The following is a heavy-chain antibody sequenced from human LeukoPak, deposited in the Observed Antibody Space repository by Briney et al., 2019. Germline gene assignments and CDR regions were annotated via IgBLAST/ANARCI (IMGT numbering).Heavy chain of an antibody. CDR2: ISAYNGNT. Sequence: VASVKVSCKASGYTFTSYGISWVRQAPGQGLEWMGWISAYNGNTNYAQKLQGRVTMTPDTSTSTAYMELRSLRSDDTAVYYCARDSLPAYYYGSGSYFDYWGQGTLVTVSS. D-gene: IGHD3-10*01. CDR1: GYTFTSYG. V-gene: IGHV1-18*01. CDR3: ARDSLPAYYYGSGSYFDY. J-gene: IGHJ4*02.